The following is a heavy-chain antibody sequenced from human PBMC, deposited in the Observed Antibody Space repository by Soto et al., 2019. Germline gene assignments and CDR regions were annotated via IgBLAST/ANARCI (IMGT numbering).Heavy chain of an antibody. D-gene: IGHD3-10*01. CDR3: ARVASLLSGLRSYYFDY. V-gene: IGHV1-69*06. J-gene: IGHJ4*02. Sequence: SVKVSCKASGGTFSSYAISWVRQAPGQGLEWMGGIIPIFGTANYAQKFQGRVTITADKSTSTAYMELSSLRSEDTAVYYCARVASLLSGLRSYYFDYWRQRTLVTVSS. CDR1: GGTFSSYA. CDR2: IIPIFGTA.